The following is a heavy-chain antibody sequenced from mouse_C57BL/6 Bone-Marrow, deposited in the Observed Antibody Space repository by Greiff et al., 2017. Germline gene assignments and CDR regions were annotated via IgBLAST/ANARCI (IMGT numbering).Heavy chain of an antibody. CDR1: GYTFTSYG. CDR3: ARGGGSGGYFDY. Sequence: QVQLKQSGAELARPGASVKLSCKASGYTFTSYGISWVKQRTGQGLEWIGEIYPRSGNTYYNEKFKGKATLTADKSSSTAYMELRSLTSEDSAVYFCARGGGSGGYFDYWGQGTTLTVSS. D-gene: IGHD3-2*02. J-gene: IGHJ2*01. V-gene: IGHV1-81*01. CDR2: IYPRSGNT.